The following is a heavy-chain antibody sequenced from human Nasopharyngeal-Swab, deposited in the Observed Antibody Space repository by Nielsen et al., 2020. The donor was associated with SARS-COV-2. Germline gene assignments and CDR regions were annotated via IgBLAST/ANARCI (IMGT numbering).Heavy chain of an antibody. Sequence: CVPEAPGRGLEWMERIIPILGIANYALKFQGSVTITADKPTSTAYMELSSLRSEDTAVYYCARDVGATLPSDYWGQGTLVTVSS. J-gene: IGHJ4*02. CDR2: IIPILGIA. V-gene: IGHV1-69*04. CDR3: ARDVGATLPSDY. D-gene: IGHD1-26*01.